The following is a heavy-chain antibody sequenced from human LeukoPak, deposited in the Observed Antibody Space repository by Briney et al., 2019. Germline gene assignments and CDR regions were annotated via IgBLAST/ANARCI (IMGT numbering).Heavy chain of an antibody. D-gene: IGHD6-13*01. V-gene: IGHV4-59*01. Sequence: SETLSLTCTVSGGSINNYYWSWIRQPPGKGLEWIGYIYYSGSTNYNPSLKSRVTISVDTSKNQFSLKLSSVTAADTAVYYCARGVHMAAAQYAHWGQGTLVTVSS. CDR2: IYYSGST. CDR3: ARGVHMAAAQYAH. CDR1: GGSINNYY. J-gene: IGHJ4*02.